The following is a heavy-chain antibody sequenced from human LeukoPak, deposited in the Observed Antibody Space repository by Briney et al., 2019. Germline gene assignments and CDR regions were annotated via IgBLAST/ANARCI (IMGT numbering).Heavy chain of an antibody. CDR3: ARIFRAGSTYHYYGMDV. Sequence: GGSLRLSCSASGFTFSSYAMHWVRQAPGKGLEYVSAISSNGGSTYYADSVKGRFTISRDNSKNTLYLQMNSLRAEDTAVYYCARIFRAGSTYHYYGMDVWGQGTTVTFSS. CDR1: GFTFSSYA. J-gene: IGHJ6*02. V-gene: IGHV3-64*04. D-gene: IGHD1-7*01. CDR2: ISSNGGST.